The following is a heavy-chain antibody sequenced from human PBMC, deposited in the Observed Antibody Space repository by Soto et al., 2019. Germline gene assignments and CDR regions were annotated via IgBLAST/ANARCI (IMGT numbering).Heavy chain of an antibody. CDR3: ARTMVRGVIIMDYYGMDV. D-gene: IGHD3-10*01. CDR1: GYTFTGYY. CDR2: INPNSGGT. J-gene: IGHJ6*02. Sequence: ASVKVSCKASGYTFTGYYMHWVRQAPGQGLEWMGWINPNSGGTNYAQKFQGWVTMTRDTSISTAYMELSRLRSDDTAVYYCARTMVRGVIIMDYYGMDVCGQGTTVTVSS. V-gene: IGHV1-2*04.